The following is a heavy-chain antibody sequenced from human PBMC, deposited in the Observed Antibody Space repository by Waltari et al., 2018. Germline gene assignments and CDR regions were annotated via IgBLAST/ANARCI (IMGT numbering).Heavy chain of an antibody. Sequence: QVQLQESGPSLLKPSETLSLICTVSGGSISGFYWSWVRQPPGKGLDWIGYIYYTGSTNFHPSLKSRVTRSVGTSKNQFSLKLSSVTAADTALYYCARGGGGDWEWFDPWGQGTLVTVSS. J-gene: IGHJ5*02. CDR2: IYYTGST. D-gene: IGHD2-21*02. CDR3: ARGGGGDWEWFDP. V-gene: IGHV4-59*01. CDR1: GGSISGFY.